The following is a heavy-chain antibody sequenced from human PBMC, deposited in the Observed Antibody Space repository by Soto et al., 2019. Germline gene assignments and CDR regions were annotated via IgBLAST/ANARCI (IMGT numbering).Heavy chain of an antibody. D-gene: IGHD2-15*01. CDR1: GFTFSDYY. J-gene: IGHJ4*02. Sequence: GGSLRLSCAASGFTFSDYYMSWIRQAPGKGLEWVSYISSSGSTIYYADSVKGRFTISRDNAKNSLYLQMNSLRAEDTAVYYCARVPVVVAATIDYWGQGTLVTVSS. CDR2: ISSSGSTI. CDR3: ARVPVVVAATIDY. V-gene: IGHV3-11*01.